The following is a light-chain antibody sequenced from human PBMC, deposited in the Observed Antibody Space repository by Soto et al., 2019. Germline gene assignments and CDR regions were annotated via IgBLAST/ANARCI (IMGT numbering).Light chain of an antibody. CDR3: SSYTSSSTLYV. CDR1: SSDAGGYNY. CDR2: DVS. V-gene: IGLV2-14*01. Sequence: QSVLTQPASVSGSPGQSITISCTGTSSDAGGYNYVSWYQQHPGKAPKLMIYDVSNRPSGVSNRFSGSKSGNTASLTISGLQAEDEADYYCSSYTSSSTLYVSGTGTKVTVL. J-gene: IGLJ1*01.